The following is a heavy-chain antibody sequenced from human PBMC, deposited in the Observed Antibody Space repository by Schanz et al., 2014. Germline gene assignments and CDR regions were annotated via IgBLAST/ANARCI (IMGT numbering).Heavy chain of an antibody. CDR3: ARDSRPNYDFLTAYYSIDY. J-gene: IGHJ4*02. CDR2: ISSSGSYI. CDR1: EFTFSSYK. V-gene: IGHV3-21*01. Sequence: EVQLVESGGGQVKPGGSLRLSCEASEFTFSSYKMNWVRQAPGKGLEWVSSISSSGSYIHYADSVKGRFTISRDNAKNTLYLQMNSLRAEDTAVYYCARDSRPNYDFLTAYYSIDYWGQGTLXTVSS. D-gene: IGHD3-9*01.